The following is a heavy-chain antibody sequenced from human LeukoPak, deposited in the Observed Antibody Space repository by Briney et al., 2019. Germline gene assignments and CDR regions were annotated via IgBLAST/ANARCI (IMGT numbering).Heavy chain of an antibody. CDR2: IIPIFGTA. Sequence: SVKVSCKASGGTFSSYAISWVRQAPGQGLEWMGGIIPIFGTANYAQKFQGRVTITADESTSTAYMELSSLRSEDTAVYYCARDGIAAAGHGGWFDPWGQGTLVTVSS. J-gene: IGHJ5*02. CDR1: GGTFSSYA. V-gene: IGHV1-69*13. D-gene: IGHD6-13*01. CDR3: ARDGIAAAGHGGWFDP.